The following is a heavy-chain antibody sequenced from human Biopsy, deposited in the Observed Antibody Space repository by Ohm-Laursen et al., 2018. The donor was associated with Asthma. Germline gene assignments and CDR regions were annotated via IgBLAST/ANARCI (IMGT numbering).Heavy chain of an antibody. CDR2: ISFDGSNK. D-gene: IGHD1-26*01. CDR1: GFTFSNYG. V-gene: IGHV3-30*18. J-gene: IGHJ4*02. Sequence: SLRLSCSASGFTFSNYGMHWVRQAPGKGLDWVAVISFDGSNKNYTDSVKGRFTISRDNSRNTLHLQMNSLKAEDTAVYFCAKDVFPGWELRRGPDYWGQGTLVTVSS. CDR3: AKDVFPGWELRRGPDY.